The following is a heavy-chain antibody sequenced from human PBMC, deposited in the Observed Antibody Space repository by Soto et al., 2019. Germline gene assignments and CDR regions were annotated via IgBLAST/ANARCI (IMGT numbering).Heavy chain of an antibody. CDR1: GLTFSRYA. D-gene: IGHD4-17*01. J-gene: IGHJ4*02. Sequence: EEQLLESGGGLVQPGGSLRLSCAASGLTFSRYAMSWVRQAPGKGLEWVSIINPSGEITYYGDSVKGRFTISRDNSKNTLSLQLNSLRAEDTAVDYCARSLIPSALTTSYFAYRCQGTLVTVSS. V-gene: IGHV3-23*01. CDR3: ARSLIPSALTTSYFAY. CDR2: INPSGEIT.